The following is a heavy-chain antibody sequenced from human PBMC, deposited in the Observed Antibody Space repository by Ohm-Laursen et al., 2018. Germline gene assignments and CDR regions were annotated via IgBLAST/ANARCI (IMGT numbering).Heavy chain of an antibody. Sequence: SLRLSCTAPGFTFSSYSMNWVRQAPGKGLEWVSYISSSSSTIYYADSVKGRFTISRDNAKNSLYLQMNSLRAEDTAVYYCARDRYDFWSGYTYSPDAFDIWGQGTTVTVSS. CDR2: ISSSSSTI. CDR1: GFTFSSYS. CDR3: ARDRYDFWSGYTYSPDAFDI. D-gene: IGHD3-3*01. J-gene: IGHJ3*02. V-gene: IGHV3-48*01.